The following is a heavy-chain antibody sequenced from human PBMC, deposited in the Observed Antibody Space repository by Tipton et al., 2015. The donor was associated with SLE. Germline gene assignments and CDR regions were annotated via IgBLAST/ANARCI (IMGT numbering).Heavy chain of an antibody. CDR2: IYYSGNT. J-gene: IGHJ5*02. D-gene: IGHD6-13*01. CDR3: ARVGPIAAAGKGGWFDP. CDR1: GGSISSSSYY. Sequence: TLSLTCTVSGGSISSSSYYWGWIRQPPGKGLEWIATIYYSGNTNYNPSLKSRVTISVDRSKNQFSLRLRSVTAADTAVYYCARVGPIAAAGKGGWFDPWGQGTLVTVSS. V-gene: IGHV4-39*07.